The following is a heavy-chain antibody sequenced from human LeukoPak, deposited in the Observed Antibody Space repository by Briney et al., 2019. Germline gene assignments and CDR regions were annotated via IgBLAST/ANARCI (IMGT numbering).Heavy chain of an antibody. V-gene: IGHV1-69*05. CDR1: GGTFSSYA. CDR2: IIPIFGTA. Sequence: ASVKVSCKASGGTFSSYAISWVRQAPGQGREWMGGIIPIFGTANYAQKFQGRATITTDESTSTAYMELSSLRSEDTAVYYCARASDTAMVNNYYYYMDVWGKGTTVTVSS. J-gene: IGHJ6*03. D-gene: IGHD5-18*01. CDR3: ARASDTAMVNNYYYYMDV.